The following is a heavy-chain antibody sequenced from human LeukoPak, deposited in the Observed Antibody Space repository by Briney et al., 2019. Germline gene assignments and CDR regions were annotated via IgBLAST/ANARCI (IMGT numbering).Heavy chain of an antibody. J-gene: IGHJ4*02. V-gene: IGHV3-66*02. D-gene: IGHD3-22*01. CDR2: IYSGGST. CDR1: GFTVSSNY. Sequence: GGSLRPSCAASGFTVSSNYMSWVRQAPGKGLEWVSVIYSGGSTYYADSVKGRFTISRDNSKNTLYLQMNSLRAEDTAVYYCARVLGDSSGYYIDYWGQGTLVTVSS. CDR3: ARVLGDSSGYYIDY.